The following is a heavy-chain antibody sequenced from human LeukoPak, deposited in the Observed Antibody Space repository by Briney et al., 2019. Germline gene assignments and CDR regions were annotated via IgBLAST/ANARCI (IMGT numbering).Heavy chain of an antibody. Sequence: ASVKVSCKVSGYTLTELSMLWVRQAPGKGLEWMGGFDPEDGETIYAQKFQGRVTMTEDTSTDTAYMELSSLRSDDTAVYYCARDDNYGIFVNVDYWGQGTLVTVSS. CDR3: ARDDNYGIFVNVDY. V-gene: IGHV1-24*01. CDR2: FDPEDGET. D-gene: IGHD4-11*01. J-gene: IGHJ4*02. CDR1: GYTLTELS.